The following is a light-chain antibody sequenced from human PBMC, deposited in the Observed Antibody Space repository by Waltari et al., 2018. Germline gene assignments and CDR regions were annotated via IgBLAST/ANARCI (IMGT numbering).Light chain of an antibody. V-gene: IGLV1-44*01. J-gene: IGLJ2*01. Sequence: QSVLIQLPSASGTHGQRVPTPCSASRSTIRSTSVICYQKFPGMAPELLIHGNDHRPSGVPDRFSGSKSGFSASLAISGLQSEDEAEYFCAAWDGSLNGLVIFGGGTKLTVL. CDR3: AAWDGSLNGLVI. CDR2: GND. CDR1: RSTIRSTS.